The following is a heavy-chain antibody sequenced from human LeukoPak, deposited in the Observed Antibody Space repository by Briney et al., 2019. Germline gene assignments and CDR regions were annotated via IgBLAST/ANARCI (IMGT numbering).Heavy chain of an antibody. CDR3: ARVTTYYYDSSEGSWFDR. J-gene: IGHJ5*02. D-gene: IGHD3-22*01. CDR2: TYYSGST. Sequence: SETLSLTCTVAGGSISSYYWSWIRQPPGKGLEWIGYTYYSGSTNYNPSLKSQVTISVDTSKNQFSLKLSSVTAADTAVYYCARVTTYYYDSSEGSWFDRWGEGTV. V-gene: IGHV4-59*01. CDR1: GGSISSYY.